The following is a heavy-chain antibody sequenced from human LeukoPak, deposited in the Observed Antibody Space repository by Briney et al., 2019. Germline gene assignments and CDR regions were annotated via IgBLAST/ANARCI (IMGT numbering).Heavy chain of an antibody. Sequence: SETLSLTCTVSSGSISSYYWSWIRQPAGKGLEWIGRIYTSGSTNYNPSLKSRVTMSVDTSENQFSLKLSSVTAADTAVYYCARDRGTVYYYYGMDVWGQGTTVTVSS. V-gene: IGHV4-4*07. D-gene: IGHD4-17*01. CDR1: SGSISSYY. J-gene: IGHJ6*02. CDR3: ARDRGTVYYYYGMDV. CDR2: IYTSGST.